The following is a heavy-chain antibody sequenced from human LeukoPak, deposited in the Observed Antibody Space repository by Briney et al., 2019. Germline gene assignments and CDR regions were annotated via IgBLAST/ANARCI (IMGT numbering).Heavy chain of an antibody. CDR1: GYTFTSYY. CDR2: INPSDGGT. D-gene: IGHD1-26*01. J-gene: IGHJ4*02. V-gene: IGHV1-46*01. CDR3: AREVGATDY. Sequence: ASVKVSCRASGYTFTSYYLHWVRQAPGQGLEWMGIINPSDGGTTYAQKFQGRVTMTRDMSTSTVYMELSSLRSVDTAVYFCAREVGATDYWGQGTLVTVSS.